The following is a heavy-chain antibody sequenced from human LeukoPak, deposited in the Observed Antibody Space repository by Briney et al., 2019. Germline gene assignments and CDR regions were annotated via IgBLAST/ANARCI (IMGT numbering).Heavy chain of an antibody. CDR3: ARDGRFLEWLPQNFDY. CDR1: GYTFTSYG. CDR2: ISAYNGNT. V-gene: IGHV1-18*01. D-gene: IGHD3-3*01. Sequence: ASVKVSCKASGYTFTSYGISWVRQAPGQGLEWMGWISAYNGNTSHAQKLQGRVTMTTDTSTSAAYMELRSLRSDDTAVYYCARDGRFLEWLPQNFDYWGQGTLVTVSS. J-gene: IGHJ4*02.